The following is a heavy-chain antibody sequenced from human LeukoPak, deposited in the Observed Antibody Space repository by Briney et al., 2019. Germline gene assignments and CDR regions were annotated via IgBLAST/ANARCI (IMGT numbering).Heavy chain of an antibody. Sequence: PGGSLRLSCAASLSTLSTYWMTWFRQTPGGGLEWVASLKHDGCDKYYVDSVKGRFTISRGNAGNSLYLQMNSLRAEDTAVYYCARETRGTVGSYWGQGTLVTVSS. J-gene: IGHJ4*02. CDR2: LKHDGCDK. CDR3: ARETRGTVGSY. D-gene: IGHD1-26*01. V-gene: IGHV3-7*05. CDR1: LSTLSTYW.